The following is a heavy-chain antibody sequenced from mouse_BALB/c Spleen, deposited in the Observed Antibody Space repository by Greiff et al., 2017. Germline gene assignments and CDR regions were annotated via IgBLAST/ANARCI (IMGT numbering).Heavy chain of an antibody. J-gene: IGHJ4*01. CDR3: AGSITTVPYAMDY. CDR2: INPNNGGT. Sequence: EVQLQQSGPELVKPGASVKIPCKASGYTFTDYNMDWVKQSHGKSLEWIGDINPNNGGTIYNQKFKGKATLTVDKSSSTAYMHLNSLTSEDSAVYYCAGSITTVPYAMDYWGQGTSVTVSS. D-gene: IGHD1-1*01. V-gene: IGHV1-18*01. CDR1: GYTFTDYN.